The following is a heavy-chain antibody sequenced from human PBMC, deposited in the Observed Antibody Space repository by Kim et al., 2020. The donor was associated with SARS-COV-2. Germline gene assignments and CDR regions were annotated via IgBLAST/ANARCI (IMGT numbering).Heavy chain of an antibody. CDR2: VSHDGKT. Sequence: SETLSLTCTVSGGSIISSTHYWGWVRQAPGKGLEWIGSVSHDGKTWYDPSLKSRVTLSIDRSNNQFFLRLTSVTAADTAVDFCVKVDEEFDNWGQGTLVT. V-gene: IGHV4-39*07. J-gene: IGHJ4*02. CDR3: VKVDEEFDN. CDR1: GGSIISSTHY.